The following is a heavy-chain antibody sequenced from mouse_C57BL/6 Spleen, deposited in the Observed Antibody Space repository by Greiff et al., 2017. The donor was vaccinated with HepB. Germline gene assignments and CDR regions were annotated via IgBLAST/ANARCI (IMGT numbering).Heavy chain of an antibody. CDR3: ASSSYDYYAMDY. V-gene: IGHV7-1*01. CDR2: SRNKANDYTT. J-gene: IGHJ4*01. Sequence: DVMLVESGGGLVQSGRSLRLSCATSGFTFSDFYMEWVRQAPGKGLEWIAASRNKANDYTTEYSASVKGRFIVSRDTSQSILYLQMNALRAEDTAIYYCASSSYDYYAMDYWGQGTSVTVSS. D-gene: IGHD1-1*01. CDR1: GFTFSDFY.